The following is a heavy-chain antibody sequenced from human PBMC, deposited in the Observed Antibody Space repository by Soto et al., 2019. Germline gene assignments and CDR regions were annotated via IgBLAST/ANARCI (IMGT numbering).Heavy chain of an antibody. Sequence: GASVKVSCKASGYTFTSYCISWVRQAPGQGLEWVGWISAYNGNTNYAQKLQGRVTMTTDTSTSTAYMELRSLRSDDTAVYYCARDPYGGDIVLMVYAITYYYYGMDVWGQGTTVTVSS. J-gene: IGHJ6*02. V-gene: IGHV1-18*01. D-gene: IGHD2-8*01. CDR2: ISAYNGNT. CDR1: GYTFTSYC. CDR3: ARDPYGGDIVLMVYAITYYYYGMDV.